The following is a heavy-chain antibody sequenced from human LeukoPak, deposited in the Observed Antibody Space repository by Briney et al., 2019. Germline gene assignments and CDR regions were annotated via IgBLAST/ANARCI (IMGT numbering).Heavy chain of an antibody. V-gene: IGHV4-4*09. Sequence: SETLSLTCTVSGGSISSYYWSWIRQPPGKGLEWIGYIYTSGSTNYNPSLKSRVTISVDTSKNQFSLKLSSVTAADTAVYYCARRVVSRPHDVVPAAIGGPSGFDPWGQGTLVTVSS. CDR2: IYTSGST. D-gene: IGHD2-2*01. CDR3: ARRVVSRPHDVVPAAIGGPSGFDP. J-gene: IGHJ5*02. CDR1: GGSISSYY.